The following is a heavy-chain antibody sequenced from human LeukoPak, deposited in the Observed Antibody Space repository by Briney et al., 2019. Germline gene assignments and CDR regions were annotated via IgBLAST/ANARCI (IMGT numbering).Heavy chain of an antibody. J-gene: IGHJ4*02. CDR1: GYTFTSYY. CDR3: ARDGEGPSEVEAFDY. Sequence: ASVKVSCKASGYTFTSYYMHWVRQAPGQGLEWKGIINPSGGSTSYAQKFQGRVTMTRDTSTSTVYMELSSLRSEDTAVYYCARDGEGPSEVEAFDYWGQGTLVTVSS. V-gene: IGHV1-46*01. CDR2: INPSGGST. D-gene: IGHD3-10*01.